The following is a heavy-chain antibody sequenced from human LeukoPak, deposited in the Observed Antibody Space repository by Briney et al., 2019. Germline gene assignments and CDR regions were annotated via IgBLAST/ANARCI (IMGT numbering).Heavy chain of an antibody. CDR3: ARLEPNLYCSGGSCYEDY. J-gene: IGHJ4*02. D-gene: IGHD2-15*01. CDR2: IYYSGCT. Sequence: PSATLSLTGTVSGGSISSSRYDWGWIRQPPGKGLEWIGRIYYSGCTYYNPSLKSRVTISVDTSKNQFSLTLSSVTAADTAVYYCARLEPNLYCSGGSCYEDYWGQGTLVTVSS. V-gene: IGHV4-39*01. CDR1: GGSISSSRYD.